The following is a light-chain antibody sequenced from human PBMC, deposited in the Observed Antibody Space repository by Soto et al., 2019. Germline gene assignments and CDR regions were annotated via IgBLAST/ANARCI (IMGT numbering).Light chain of an antibody. Sequence: QSALTQPASVSGSPGQSITISCTGTSSDVGSYNFVSWYQHHAGTAPKLIIYQVTNRPSGVSDRFSASKSGDTASLTISGLQAEDEADYYCNSYTNSSAVVFGGGT. CDR3: NSYTNSSAVV. CDR1: SSDVGSYNF. J-gene: IGLJ2*01. CDR2: QVT. V-gene: IGLV2-14*01.